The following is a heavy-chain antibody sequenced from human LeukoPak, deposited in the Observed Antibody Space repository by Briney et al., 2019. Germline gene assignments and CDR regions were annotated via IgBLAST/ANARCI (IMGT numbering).Heavy chain of an antibody. J-gene: IGHJ5*02. CDR3: AREPSKRIAPPPGDGGHNWFDP. D-gene: IGHD4-23*01. V-gene: IGHV1-69*04. CDR1: GGTFSSYT. CDR2: IIPILGIA. Sequence: ASVKVSCKASGGTFSSYTISWVRQAPGQGLEWMGRIIPILGIANYAQKFQGRVTITADKSTSTAYMELSSLRSEDTAVYYCAREPSKRIAPPPGDGGHNWFDPWGQGTLVTVSS.